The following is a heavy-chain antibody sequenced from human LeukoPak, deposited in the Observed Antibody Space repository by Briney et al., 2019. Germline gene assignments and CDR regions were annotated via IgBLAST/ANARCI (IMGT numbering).Heavy chain of an antibody. J-gene: IGHJ4*02. D-gene: IGHD5-18*01. CDR1: GFTFSSYG. V-gene: IGHV3-33*01. Sequence: RGSLRLSCAASGFTFSSYGMHWVRQAPRKGLERVAVIWYDGSNKYYADSVKGRFTISRDNSKNTLYLQMNSLRAEDTAVYYCARDSGLLGFFDYWGQGTLVTVSS. CDR3: ARDSGLLGFFDY. CDR2: IWYDGSNK.